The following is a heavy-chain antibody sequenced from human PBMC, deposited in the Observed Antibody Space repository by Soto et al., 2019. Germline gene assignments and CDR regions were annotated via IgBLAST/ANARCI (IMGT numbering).Heavy chain of an antibody. CDR1: GFTVSSNY. D-gene: IGHD6-13*01. CDR3: AREIKYSSSWVFDY. Sequence: EVQLVESGGGLVQPGGSLRLSCAASGFTVSSNYMSWVRQAPGKGLEWVSVICSGGSTYYADSVKGRFTISRDNSKNTLYLQMNSLRAEDTAVYYCAREIKYSSSWVFDYWGQGTLVTVSS. J-gene: IGHJ4*02. V-gene: IGHV3-66*01. CDR2: ICSGGST.